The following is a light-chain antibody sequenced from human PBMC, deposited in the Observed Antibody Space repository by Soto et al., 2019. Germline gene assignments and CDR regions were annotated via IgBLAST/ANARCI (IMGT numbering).Light chain of an antibody. Sequence: QSVLTQPPSASGSAGQSVTISCTGTSSDVGAFDHVSWYQQYPGEAPKLLIYDVNKRPSGVPDRFSGSKSDNTASLTVSGLQAEDEADFYCSSYAGNNIFVFGTGTKVTVL. CDR2: DVN. CDR1: SSDVGAFDH. V-gene: IGLV2-8*01. J-gene: IGLJ1*01. CDR3: SSYAGNNIFV.